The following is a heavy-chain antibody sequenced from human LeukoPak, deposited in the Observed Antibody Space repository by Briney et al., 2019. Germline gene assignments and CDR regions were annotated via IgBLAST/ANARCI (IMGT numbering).Heavy chain of an antibody. D-gene: IGHD7-27*01. Sequence: GGSVTVSCKGCGYTLTELSMHWVGQAPGKGGEGMGGFDPEDGETIYAQKFQGRVTMTKDTSTDTAYMELSSLRSEDTAVYYCATGRTWGSYYWYFDLWGRGTLVTVSS. CDR1: GYTLTELS. CDR3: ATGRTWGSYYWYFDL. CDR2: FDPEDGET. V-gene: IGHV1-24*01. J-gene: IGHJ2*01.